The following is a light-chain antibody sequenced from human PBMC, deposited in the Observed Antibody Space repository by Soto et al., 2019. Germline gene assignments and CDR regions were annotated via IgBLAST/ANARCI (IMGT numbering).Light chain of an antibody. CDR3: QEYGSSRT. Sequence: EVVLTQSPGTLSLSPGERATLSCRASQSVSGTYLAWYQQKPGQAPRLLIYGASSRATGIPDTFSGSGSGTDFTLTISRLEPDDFAVYYCQEYGSSRTFGQGTKVDIK. J-gene: IGKJ1*01. V-gene: IGKV3-20*01. CDR2: GAS. CDR1: QSVSGTY.